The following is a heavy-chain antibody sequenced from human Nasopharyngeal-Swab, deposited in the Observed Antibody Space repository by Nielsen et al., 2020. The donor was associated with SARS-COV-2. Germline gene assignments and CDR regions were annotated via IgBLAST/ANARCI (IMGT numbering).Heavy chain of an antibody. CDR1: GFTFSDYY. J-gene: IGHJ4*02. V-gene: IGHV3-11*01. D-gene: IGHD6-19*01. CDR2: ISSSGSTI. CDR3: ARDRSGWYLDY. Sequence: GESLKISCAASGFTFSDYYMSWIRQAPGKGLEWVSYISSSGSTIYYADSVKGRFTISRDNAKNSLYLQMNSLRAEDTALYYCARDRSGWYLDYWGQGTLVTVSS.